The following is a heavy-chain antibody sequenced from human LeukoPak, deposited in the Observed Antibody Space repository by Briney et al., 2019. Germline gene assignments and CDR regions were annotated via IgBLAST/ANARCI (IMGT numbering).Heavy chain of an antibody. V-gene: IGHV4-38-2*01. CDR2: IYHSGST. CDR1: GYSISSGYY. J-gene: IGHJ4*02. CDR3: ARPYGGKGSIDY. Sequence: SETLSLTCAVSGYSISSGYYWGWIRQPPGKGLEWIGSIYHSGSTYYNPSLKSRVTISVDTSKNQFSLKLSSVTAADTAVYYCARPYGGKGSIDYWGQGTLVTVSS. D-gene: IGHD4-23*01.